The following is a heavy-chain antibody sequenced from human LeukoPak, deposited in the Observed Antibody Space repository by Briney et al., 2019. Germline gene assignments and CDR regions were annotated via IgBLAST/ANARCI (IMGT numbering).Heavy chain of an antibody. Sequence: GGSLRLSWAASGFTFSGSAMHWVRQASGKGLEWVGRIRSKANSYATAYAASVKGRFTISRDDSKNTAYLQMNSLKTEDTAVYYCTRLRQQLGFNYYYYGMDVWGQGTTVTVSS. CDR2: IRSKANSYAT. CDR3: TRLRQQLGFNYYYYGMDV. D-gene: IGHD6-13*01. CDR1: GFTFSGSA. J-gene: IGHJ6*02. V-gene: IGHV3-73*01.